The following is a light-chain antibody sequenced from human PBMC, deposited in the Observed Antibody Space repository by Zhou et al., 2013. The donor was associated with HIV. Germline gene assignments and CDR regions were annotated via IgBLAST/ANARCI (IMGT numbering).Light chain of an antibody. CDR2: EVS. J-gene: IGLJ1*01. CDR3: TSYSSSGTLYV. Sequence: QSALTQPASVSGSPGQSIAISCTGTSSDVGSYNRVSWYQQSPGTGPKLMIYEVSNRPSGVPDRFSGSKSGNTASLTISGLQAEDEADYYCTSYSSSGTLYVFGTGTKVTV. CDR1: SSDVGSYNR. V-gene: IGLV2-18*02.